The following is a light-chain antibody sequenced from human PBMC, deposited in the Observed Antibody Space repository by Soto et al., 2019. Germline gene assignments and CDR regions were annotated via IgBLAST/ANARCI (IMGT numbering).Light chain of an antibody. CDR2: AAS. CDR1: QSIVTY. V-gene: IGKV1-39*01. J-gene: IGKJ1*01. CDR3: QQYNSYST. Sequence: DIQMTQSPSSLSASVGDRVTITCRASQSIVTYLNWYLQKPGKAPKLLIYAASNLQSGVPSRFSGSRSGTDFTLTISSLQPDDFATDYCQQYNSYSTFGQGTKVDIK.